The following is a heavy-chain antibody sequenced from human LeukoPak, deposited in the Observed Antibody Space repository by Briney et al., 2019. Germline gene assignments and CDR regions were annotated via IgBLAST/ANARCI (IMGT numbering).Heavy chain of an antibody. CDR3: ARVFCGADCYVDDY. J-gene: IGHJ4*02. D-gene: IGHD2-21*02. Sequence: SETLSLTCAVSGYSISSGYYWGWIRQPPGKGLGWIGHIYHSGSTYSNPSLRSRLTISVDTSKNQFSLNLHSVTAADTAVYYCARVFCGADCYVDDYWGQGTLVTVSS. CDR2: IYHSGST. CDR1: GYSISSGYY. V-gene: IGHV4-38-2*01.